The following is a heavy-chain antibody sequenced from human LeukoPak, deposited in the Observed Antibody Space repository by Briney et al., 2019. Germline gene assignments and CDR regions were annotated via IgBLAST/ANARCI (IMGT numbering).Heavy chain of an antibody. J-gene: IGHJ5*02. CDR2: INHSGST. CDR3: ARGFPSSSRWFDP. Sequence: SETLSLTCGVHGGSFSGYHWSWTRLRPGKGLEWIGDINHSGSTHYNPSLKSRVTILVDTSNNQFSLKLHSVTAADTAVYYCARGFPSSSRWFDPWGQGTLVTVSS. V-gene: IGHV4-34*01. CDR1: GGSFSGYH. D-gene: IGHD6-6*01.